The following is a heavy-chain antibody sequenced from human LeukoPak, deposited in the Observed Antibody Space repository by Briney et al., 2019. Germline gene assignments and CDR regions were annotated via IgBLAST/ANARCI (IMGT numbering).Heavy chain of an antibody. CDR2: XSAYNGNT. J-gene: IGHJ6*02. V-gene: IGHV1-18*01. CDR3: ARGPYSSGWYYYYGMDV. CDR1: GYTFTSYG. Sequence: ASVKVSCKASGYTFTSYGISWVRQAPGQGLEWXXXXSAYNGNTNYAQKLQGRVTMTTDTSTSTAYMELRSLRSDDTAVYYCARGPYSSGWYYYYGMDVWGQGTTVTVSS. D-gene: IGHD6-19*01.